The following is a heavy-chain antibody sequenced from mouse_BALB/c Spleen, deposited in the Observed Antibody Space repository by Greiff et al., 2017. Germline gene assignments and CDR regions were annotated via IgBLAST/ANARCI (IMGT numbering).Heavy chain of an antibody. CDR3: ARGEIYDGYYDYAMDY. CDR1: GFTFSSYA. Sequence: EVMLVESGGGLVKPGGSLKLSCAASGFTFSSYAMSWVRQTPEKRLEWVASISSGGSTYYPDSVKGRFTISRDNARNILYLQMSSLRSEDTAMYYCARGEIYDGYYDYAMDYWGQGTSVTVSS. J-gene: IGHJ4*01. CDR2: ISSGGST. V-gene: IGHV5-6-5*01. D-gene: IGHD2-3*01.